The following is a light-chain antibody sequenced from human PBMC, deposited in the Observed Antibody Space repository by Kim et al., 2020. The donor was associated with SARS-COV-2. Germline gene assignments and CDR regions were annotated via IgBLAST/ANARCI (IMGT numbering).Light chain of an antibody. CDR1: SSNIGAGYD. V-gene: IGLV1-40*01. CDR3: QSYDSSLSGSGV. CDR2: GNS. Sequence: VTNSCTGSSSNIGAGYDVPWYQQLPGTAPKLLIYGNSNRPSGVPDRFSGSKSGTSASLAITGLQAEDEADYYCQSYDSSLSGSGVFGTGTKVTVL. J-gene: IGLJ1*01.